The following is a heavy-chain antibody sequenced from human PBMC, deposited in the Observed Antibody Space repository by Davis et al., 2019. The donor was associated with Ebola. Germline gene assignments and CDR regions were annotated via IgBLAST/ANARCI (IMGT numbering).Heavy chain of an antibody. J-gene: IGHJ4*02. CDR2: IWYDGSNK. Sequence: GESLKISCAASGFTFSSYGMHWVRQAPGKGLDWVAFIWYDGSNKHYVDSVKGRFTVSRDNSKNTLYLQMNSLRLEDTAEYYCAKDPTGHGSGNDYWGQGTLVTVSS. CDR3: AKDPTGHGSGNDY. CDR1: GFTFSSYG. D-gene: IGHD1-1*01. V-gene: IGHV3-30*02.